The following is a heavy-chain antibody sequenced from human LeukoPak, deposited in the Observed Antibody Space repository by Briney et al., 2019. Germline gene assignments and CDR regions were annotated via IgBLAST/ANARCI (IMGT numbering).Heavy chain of an antibody. CDR2: IYYSGST. V-gene: IGHV4-59*01. D-gene: IGHD4-17*01. J-gene: IGHJ5*02. CDR1: GGSISSYY. Sequence: SETLSLTCTVSGGSISSYYWSWIRQPPGKGLEWIGYIYYSGSTNYNPSLKSRVTISVDTSKNQFSLKLSSVTAADTAVYYCARDFSYGDYVPFDPWGQGTLVTVSS. CDR3: ARDFSYGDYVPFDP.